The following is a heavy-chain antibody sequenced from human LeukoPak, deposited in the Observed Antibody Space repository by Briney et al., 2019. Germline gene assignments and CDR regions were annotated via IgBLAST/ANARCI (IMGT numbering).Heavy chain of an antibody. CDR1: GGSISSGDYY. CDR3: ARARALDRGTSCLDY. J-gene: IGHJ4*02. CDR2: IYYSGST. D-gene: IGHD2-2*01. V-gene: IGHV4-30-4*02. Sequence: PSETLSLTCTVSGGSISSGDYYWSWIRQPPGKGLEWIGYIYYSGSTYYNPSLKSRVTISVDTSKNQFSLKLSSVTAADTAVYYCARARALDRGTSCLDYWGQGTLVTVSS.